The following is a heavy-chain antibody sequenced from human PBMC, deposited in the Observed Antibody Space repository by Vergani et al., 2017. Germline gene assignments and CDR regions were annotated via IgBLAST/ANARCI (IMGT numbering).Heavy chain of an antibody. J-gene: IGHJ4*02. CDR1: GFTFSSYA. Sequence: QVQLVESGGGVVQPGRSLRLSCAASGFTFSSYAMHWVRQAPGKGLEWVAVISYDGSNKYYADSVKGRFTIARDNSKNTLYLQMNSLRAEDTAVYYCARDRVDTAMETLFDYRGQGTLVTVSS. D-gene: IGHD5-18*01. V-gene: IGHV3-30-3*01. CDR2: ISYDGSNK. CDR3: ARDRVDTAMETLFDY.